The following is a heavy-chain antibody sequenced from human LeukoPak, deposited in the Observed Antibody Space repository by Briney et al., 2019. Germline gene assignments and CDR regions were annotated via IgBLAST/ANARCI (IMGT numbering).Heavy chain of an antibody. CDR2: IIPIFGTA. D-gene: IGHD3-10*01. V-gene: IGHV1-69*01. CDR1: GGTFSSYA. CDR3: ARDRVGTSPDY. Sequence: GASVKVSCKASGGTFSSYAISWVRQPPGQGLEWMGGIIPIFGTANYAQKFQGRVTITADESTSTAYMELSSLRSEDTAVYYCARDRVGTSPDYWGQGTLVTVSS. J-gene: IGHJ4*02.